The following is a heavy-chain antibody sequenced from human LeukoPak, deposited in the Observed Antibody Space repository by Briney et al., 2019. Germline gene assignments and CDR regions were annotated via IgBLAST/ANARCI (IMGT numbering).Heavy chain of an antibody. D-gene: IGHD5-12*01. Sequence: TGGSLRLSCAASGFTFSSSWLHWVRQAPGKGLVWVSRINERGSSTSYADSVKGRFTISRDNAKYTLYLQMNSLRADDTAVYYCAGGRLVAASKAVAIDYWGQGTLVTVSS. CDR2: INERGSST. CDR3: AGGRLVAASKAVAIDY. V-gene: IGHV3-74*01. J-gene: IGHJ4*02. CDR1: GFTFSSSW.